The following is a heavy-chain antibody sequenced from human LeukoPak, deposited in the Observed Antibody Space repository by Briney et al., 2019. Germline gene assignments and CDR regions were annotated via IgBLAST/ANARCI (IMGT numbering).Heavy chain of an antibody. Sequence: GGSLRLSCAASGFTFDDYGMSWVRQAPGRGLEWVSGINWNGGSTGYADSVKGRFTISRDNAKNSLYVQMNSLRAEDTALYYCARVPRDRGWSKSIDYWGQGTLVTVSS. V-gene: IGHV3-20*04. J-gene: IGHJ4*02. CDR1: GFTFDDYG. D-gene: IGHD6-19*01. CDR2: INWNGGST. CDR3: ARVPRDRGWSKSIDY.